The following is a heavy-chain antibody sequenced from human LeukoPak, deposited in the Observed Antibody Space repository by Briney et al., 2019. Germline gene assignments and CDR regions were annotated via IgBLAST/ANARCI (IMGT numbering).Heavy chain of an antibody. V-gene: IGHV1-18*01. CDR3: ARDLPGAAVEGTTRGMDV. CDR2: ISAYNGNT. D-gene: IGHD6-19*01. CDR1: GYIFTSRG. Sequence: ASVKVSCKASGYIFTSRGITWVRQAPGQGLEWMGWISAYNGNTNYAQNVQGRVTVTRDTSTSTAYMELRSLRSDDTAVYFCARDLPGAAVEGTTRGMDVWGQGTTVTVSS. J-gene: IGHJ6*02.